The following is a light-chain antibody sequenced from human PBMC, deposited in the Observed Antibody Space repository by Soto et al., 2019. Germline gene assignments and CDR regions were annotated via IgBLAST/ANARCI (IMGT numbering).Light chain of an antibody. CDR2: KVS. CDR1: QSLVYSDGNTY. Sequence: DVVMTQSPLSLRVTLGQPASISCRSSQSLVYSDGNTYLNWFQQRPGQSPRRLIYKVSNRDSGVPDRFSGSGSGTDFTLKISRLEAEDVGLYYCMQGSHWPYTFGQGTKVEIK. J-gene: IGKJ2*01. CDR3: MQGSHWPYT. V-gene: IGKV2-30*01.